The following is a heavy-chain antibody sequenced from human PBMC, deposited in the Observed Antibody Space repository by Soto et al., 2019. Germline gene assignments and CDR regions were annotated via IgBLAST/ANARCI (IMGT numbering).Heavy chain of an antibody. CDR1: GGSIIGYY. D-gene: IGHD5-18*01. CDR3: AKVRGYASGWRYFDY. Sequence: SETLSLTCNVSGGSIIGYYWGWVLEAPGKGLQWIGYIFHSGSTSYNPSLRSRVTISVDTSKNQFSLKVNSVTAADTAVYYCAKVRGYASGWRYFDYWGQGTLVTVSS. J-gene: IGHJ4*02. CDR2: IFHSGST. V-gene: IGHV4-59*01.